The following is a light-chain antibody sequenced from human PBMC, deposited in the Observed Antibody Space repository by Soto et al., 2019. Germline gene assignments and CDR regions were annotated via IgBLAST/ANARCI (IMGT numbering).Light chain of an antibody. CDR2: GAS. J-gene: IGKJ2*01. Sequence: EIVMTQSPATLSVSPGERATLSCRASQSVSSNLAWYQHKPGQAPRLLIYGASTRATGIPARFSGSGSGTDFKITNRSLLSEEFAVYYCQQYNNWLPYTFGQGTKLEIK. CDR1: QSVSSN. V-gene: IGKV3-15*01. CDR3: QQYNNWLPYT.